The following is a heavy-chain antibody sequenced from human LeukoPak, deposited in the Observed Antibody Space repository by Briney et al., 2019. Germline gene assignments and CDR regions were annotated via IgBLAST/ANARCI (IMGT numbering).Heavy chain of an antibody. D-gene: IGHD4-11*01. CDR3: ARAMTTLTQIRRYDFDC. J-gene: IGHJ4*02. CDR2: INPHSGGT. Sequence: ASAKVSCKASGYKITDYYIHWVRQAPGQGLEWMGWINPHSGGTNYAQTFQGRVTMTRDTSISTAYMELSSLRSDDTAVYFCARAMTTLTQIRRYDFDCWGQGTLVTVSS. CDR1: GYKITDYY. V-gene: IGHV1-2*02.